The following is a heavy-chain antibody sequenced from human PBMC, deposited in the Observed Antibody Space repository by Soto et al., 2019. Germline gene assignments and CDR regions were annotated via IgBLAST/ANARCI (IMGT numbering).Heavy chain of an antibody. CDR3: ARDLKFGQADY. CDR2: IYTSGST. CDR1: CGSISSYY. J-gene: IGHJ4*02. Sequence: SETLSLTCTVSCGSISSYYWSWIRQPSGKGLEWIGRIYTSGSTNYNPSLKSRVTMSVDTSTNHFSLKLSSVTAADTAVYYCARDLKFGQADYWGQGTQVTVSS. D-gene: IGHD3-10*01. V-gene: IGHV4-4*07.